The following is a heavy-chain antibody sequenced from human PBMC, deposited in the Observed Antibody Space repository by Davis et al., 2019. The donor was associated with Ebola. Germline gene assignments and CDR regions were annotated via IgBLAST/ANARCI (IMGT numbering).Heavy chain of an antibody. CDR2: ISGSGVTT. J-gene: IGHJ3*02. CDR1: GFTFSSYT. CDR3: AKGDGGAFDI. D-gene: IGHD3-16*01. V-gene: IGHV3-23*01. Sequence: GESLKISCAASGFTFSSYTMNWVRQAPGKGLEWVSTISGSGVTTYYADSVKGRFTISRDNFKNTLSLQMNSLRAGDTAVYYCAKGDGGAFDIWGQGTLVTVSS.